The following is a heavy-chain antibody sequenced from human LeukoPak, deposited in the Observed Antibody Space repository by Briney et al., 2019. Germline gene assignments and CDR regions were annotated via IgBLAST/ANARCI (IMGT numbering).Heavy chain of an antibody. Sequence: KPSETLSLTCTVSGGSISGSSYYWGWIRQPPGKGLEWIGYIYYSGSTNYNPSLKSRVTISVDTSKNQFSLKLSSVTAADTAVYYCARHGITMIVDAFDIWGQGTMVTVSS. J-gene: IGHJ3*02. D-gene: IGHD3-22*01. CDR1: GGSISGSSYY. V-gene: IGHV4-61*05. CDR2: IYYSGST. CDR3: ARHGITMIVDAFDI.